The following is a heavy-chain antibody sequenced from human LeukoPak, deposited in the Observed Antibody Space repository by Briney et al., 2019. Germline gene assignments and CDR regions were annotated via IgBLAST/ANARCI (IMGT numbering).Heavy chain of an antibody. CDR2: ISYDGSNK. J-gene: IGHJ4*02. V-gene: IGHV3-30*18. CDR1: GFTFRTYG. D-gene: IGHD6-6*01. CDR3: AKDLAHCSSGGDY. Sequence: PGGSLRLSCAASGFTFRTYGMHWVRQAPGKGLEWVAVISYDGSNKYYADSVKGRFTISRDNSKNTLYLQMNTLRAEDTAVYYCAKDLAHCSSGGDYWGQGTLVTVSS.